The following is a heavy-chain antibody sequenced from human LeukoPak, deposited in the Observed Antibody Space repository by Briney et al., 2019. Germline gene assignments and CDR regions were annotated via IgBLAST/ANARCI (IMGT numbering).Heavy chain of an antibody. Sequence: SETLSLTCTVSGGSISSSSYCWGWIRQPPGKGLEWIGHIYYTGSTNYNPSLRSRVTISEDTSENRIFLTLSAVTAADTAVYFCARGFTVMDAFDIWGPGSMVAVSS. CDR2: IYYTGST. V-gene: IGHV4-61*03. CDR3: ARGFTVMDAFDI. D-gene: IGHD3-22*01. CDR1: GGSISSSSYC. J-gene: IGHJ3*02.